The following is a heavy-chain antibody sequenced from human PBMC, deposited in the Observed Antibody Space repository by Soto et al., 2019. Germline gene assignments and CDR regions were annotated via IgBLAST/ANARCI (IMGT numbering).Heavy chain of an antibody. CDR3: SKGLGNGRWEAAD. CDR2: ITDSAGGT. Sequence: EVHLLESGGGLVQPGESLRLSCGASGFTFSSCVMSWVRQAPGKGLEWVSCITDSAGGTYYADSVKGRFTISRANSNNTMYLQMNNLRVEVTGVEYYSKGLGNGRWEAADWGQGTLVTVSA. J-gene: IGHJ4*02. D-gene: IGHD6-25*01. CDR1: GFTFSSCV. V-gene: IGHV3-23*01.